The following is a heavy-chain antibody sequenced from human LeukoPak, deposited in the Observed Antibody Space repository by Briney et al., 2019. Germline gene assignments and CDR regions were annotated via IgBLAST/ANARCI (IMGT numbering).Heavy chain of an antibody. Sequence: SVKVSCKASGYSFTSYGISWVRQAPGQGLEWMGRIIPIFGTANYAQKFQGRVTITADKSTSTAYMELSSLRSEDTAVYYCARKVPLGYCSGGSCQGWFDPWGQGTLVTVSS. D-gene: IGHD2-15*01. CDR2: IIPIFGTA. J-gene: IGHJ5*02. V-gene: IGHV1-69*06. CDR1: GYSFTSYG. CDR3: ARKVPLGYCSGGSCQGWFDP.